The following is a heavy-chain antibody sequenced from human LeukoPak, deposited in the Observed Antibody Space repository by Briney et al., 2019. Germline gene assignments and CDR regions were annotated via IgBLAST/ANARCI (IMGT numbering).Heavy chain of an antibody. J-gene: IGHJ3*02. Sequence: ASVKVSCKASGYTFTSYGNSWVRQAPGQGLEWMGWSSAYNGNTNYAQKLQGRVTMTTDTSTTTAYMELRSLRSDDTAVYYCARGQLRADAFDIWGQGTMVTVSS. D-gene: IGHD5-18*01. CDR1: GYTFTSYG. CDR3: ARGQLRADAFDI. V-gene: IGHV1-18*01. CDR2: SSAYNGNT.